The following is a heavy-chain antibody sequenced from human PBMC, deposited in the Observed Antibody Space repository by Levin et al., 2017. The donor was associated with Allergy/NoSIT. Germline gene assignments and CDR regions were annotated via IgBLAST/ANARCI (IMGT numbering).Heavy chain of an antibody. J-gene: IGHJ4*02. CDR3: ARDCVVGSYADY. Sequence: GGSLRLSCAASGFTFSVYGMHWVRQAPGKGLEWVAVIGHDGNYKKYADSVKGRFTLSRDNSKNMLYLQMNNLRTEDTAVYYCARDCVVGSYADYWGQGTLVTVSS. D-gene: IGHD3-16*01. CDR1: GFTFSVYG. CDR2: IGHDGNYK. V-gene: IGHV3-33*01.